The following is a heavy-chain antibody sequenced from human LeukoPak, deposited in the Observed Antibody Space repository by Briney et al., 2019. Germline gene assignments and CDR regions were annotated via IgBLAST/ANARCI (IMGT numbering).Heavy chain of an antibody. V-gene: IGHV3-7*01. J-gene: IGHJ4*02. Sequence: GGSLRLSCAASGFIFTCCWMSWVRQTPGKGLEWVASIKQDGREKFYADSVKGRFTISRDNAKNSLYLQVNSLRAEDTAVYYCARVPGRTRCFDSWGQGILVTVSS. CDR3: ARVPGRTRCFDS. D-gene: IGHD1-26*01. CDR2: IKQDGREK. CDR1: GFIFTCCW.